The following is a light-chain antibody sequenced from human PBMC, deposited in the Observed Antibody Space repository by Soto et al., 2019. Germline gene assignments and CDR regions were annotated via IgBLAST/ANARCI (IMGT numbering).Light chain of an antibody. CDR2: GAS. V-gene: IGKV3-15*01. J-gene: IGKJ5*01. CDR3: QQYNNWPPWWT. Sequence: EIVMTQSPATLSVSPGERATLSCRASQSVSSNLAWYQQNPGQAPRLLIYGASTRATGIPARFSGSGSGTEFTLTISSLQSEDFAVYYCQQYNNWPPWWTFGQGTRLEI. CDR1: QSVSSN.